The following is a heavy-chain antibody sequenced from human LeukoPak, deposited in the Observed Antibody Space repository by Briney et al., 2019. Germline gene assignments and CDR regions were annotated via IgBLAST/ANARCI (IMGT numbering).Heavy chain of an antibody. CDR3: AKDLAYSSVVITGEFDY. CDR1: GFTFSSYG. CDR2: IRYDGSNK. Sequence: GSLRLSCAASGFTFSSYGMHWVRQAPGKGLEWVAFIRYDGSNKYYADSVKGRFTISRDNSTNTLYLQMNSLRAEDTAVYYCAKDLAYSSVVITGEFDYWGQGTLVTVSS. D-gene: IGHD3-22*01. J-gene: IGHJ4*02. V-gene: IGHV3-30*02.